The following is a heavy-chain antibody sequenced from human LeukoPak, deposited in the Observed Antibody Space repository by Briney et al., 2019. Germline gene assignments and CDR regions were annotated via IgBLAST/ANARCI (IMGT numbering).Heavy chain of an antibody. CDR3: ARTLDCSSTSCYTEPNYYYYGMDV. D-gene: IGHD2-2*02. J-gene: IGHJ6*02. V-gene: IGHV1-69*13. CDR1: GGTFSSYA. Sequence: GASVKVSCKASGGTFSSYAISWVRQAPGQGLEWMGGIIPICGTANYAQKFQGRVTITADESTSTAYMELSSLRSEDTAVYYCARTLDCSSTSCYTEPNYYYYGMDVWGQGTTVTVS. CDR2: IIPICGTA.